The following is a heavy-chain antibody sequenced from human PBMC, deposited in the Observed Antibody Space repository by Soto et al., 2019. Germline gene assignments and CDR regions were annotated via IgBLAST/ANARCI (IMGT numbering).Heavy chain of an antibody. CDR3: ARDGVSAITGISGY. CDR2: INVYNGKT. J-gene: IGHJ4*02. V-gene: IGHV1-18*01. D-gene: IGHD2-8*01. Sequence: ASVKVSCKASGYTFTSYAISWARQAPGQGLEWRGWINVYNGKTKYAQKFQGRVTMTTDTSTSTVYMELRSLTSDDTAVYYCARDGVSAITGISGYWGQGTLVIVSS. CDR1: GYTFTSYA.